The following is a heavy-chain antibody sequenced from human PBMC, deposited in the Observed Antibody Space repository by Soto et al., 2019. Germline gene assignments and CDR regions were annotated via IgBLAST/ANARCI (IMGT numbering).Heavy chain of an antibody. J-gene: IGHJ4*02. Sequence: QVQLQQWGAGLLKPPETLSLTCAVYGGSFSGYYWNWVRQPPGKGLEWIGEINHSGSTNYNPSLKSRVTLSVDTSKNQFSLKLSSVTAADTAVDYCARGWGRIFDYWGQGTLVTVSS. CDR3: ARGWGRIFDY. CDR1: GGSFSGYY. CDR2: INHSGST. D-gene: IGHD7-27*01. V-gene: IGHV4-34*01.